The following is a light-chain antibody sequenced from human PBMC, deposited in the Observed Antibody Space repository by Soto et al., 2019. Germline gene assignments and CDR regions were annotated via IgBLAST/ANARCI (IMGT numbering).Light chain of an antibody. J-gene: IGKJ1*01. V-gene: IGKV3D-20*02. CDR3: QHYNSYSEA. CDR2: DAS. CDR1: QSVSSTC. Sequence: EIVLTQSPATLSLSPGERATLSCRASQSVSSTCLVWYQQKPGQAPRLLIFDASNRASGIPDRFSGSGSGTDFTLTISSLQPDDFATYYCQHYNSYSEAFGQGTKVDIK.